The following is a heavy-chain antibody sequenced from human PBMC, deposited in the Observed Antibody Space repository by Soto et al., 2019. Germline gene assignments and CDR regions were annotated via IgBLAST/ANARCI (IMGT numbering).Heavy chain of an antibody. V-gene: IGHV3-74*01. CDR1: GFTFSSHW. D-gene: IGHD3-10*02. CDR3: ADLFAGFDI. CDR2: ITHDGSSA. Sequence: EVQVVESGGDLVQPGGSLRLSCVGSGFTFSSHWMHWVRQAPGKGLVWVAHITHDGSSATYADSVKGRFTISRDNAKNTLYLQMNTLRFEDTAVYYCADLFAGFDIWGQGTVVTVSS. J-gene: IGHJ3*02.